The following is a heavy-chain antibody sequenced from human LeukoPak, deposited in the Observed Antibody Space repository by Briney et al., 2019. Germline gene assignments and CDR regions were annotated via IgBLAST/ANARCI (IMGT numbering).Heavy chain of an antibody. CDR3: AKGSYYDSSGYYYLDY. J-gene: IGHJ4*02. Sequence: GGSLRLSCAASGFTFSSYAMSWVRQAPGKGLEWVSAINGGGGRTYYADSVKGRFTVFRDNSKNSLYLQMNSLRAGDTAVYYCAKGSYYDSSGYYYLDYWGQGTLVTVSS. CDR2: INGGGGRT. D-gene: IGHD3-22*01. V-gene: IGHV3-23*01. CDR1: GFTFSSYA.